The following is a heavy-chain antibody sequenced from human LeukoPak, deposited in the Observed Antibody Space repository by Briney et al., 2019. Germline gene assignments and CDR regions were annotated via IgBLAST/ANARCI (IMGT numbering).Heavy chain of an antibody. V-gene: IGHV1-8*01. CDR3: ASASNDFWSGYFFSVAFDI. D-gene: IGHD3-3*01. CDR1: GYTFTSYD. Sequence: VASVKVSCKASGYTFTSYDINWVRQATGQGLEWMGWMNPNSGNTGYAQKFQGRVTMTRNTSISTAYMELSSLRSEDTAVYYCASASNDFWSGYFFSVAFDIWGQGTMVTVSS. J-gene: IGHJ3*02. CDR2: MNPNSGNT.